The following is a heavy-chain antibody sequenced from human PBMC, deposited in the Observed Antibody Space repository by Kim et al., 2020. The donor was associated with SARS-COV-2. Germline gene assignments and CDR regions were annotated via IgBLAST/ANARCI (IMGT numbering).Heavy chain of an antibody. CDR1: GFTFNSYS. CDR3: ARCPLSMTMVRGMITTTLFDYYNMDA. CDR2: ISSSSSNV. D-gene: IGHD3-10*01. J-gene: IGHJ6*02. Sequence: GGSLRLSCTVSGFTFNSYSMNWVRQAPGKGLEWVSYISSSSSNVYYAGSVRGRFTISRDNAKNSLFLQMNSLRDDDTAVYYCARCPLSMTMVRGMITTTLFDYYNMDAWGQGTTVTVSS. V-gene: IGHV3-48*02.